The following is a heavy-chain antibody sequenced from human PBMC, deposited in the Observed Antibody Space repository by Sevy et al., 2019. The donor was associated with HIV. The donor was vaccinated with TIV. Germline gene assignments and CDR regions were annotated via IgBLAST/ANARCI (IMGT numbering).Heavy chain of an antibody. CDR1: GFAFSNYA. Sequence: GGSLRLSCTTSGFAFSNYALSWVRQAPGKGLEWVGFIRNKDYNGTTEYAASVRGRFFISRDDSKSAAYLQMTNLKTADTGLYHCTRSVTTIHWGQGTRVTVSS. CDR3: TRSVTTIH. V-gene: IGHV3-49*04. D-gene: IGHD4-4*01. J-gene: IGHJ4*02. CDR2: IRNKDYNGTT.